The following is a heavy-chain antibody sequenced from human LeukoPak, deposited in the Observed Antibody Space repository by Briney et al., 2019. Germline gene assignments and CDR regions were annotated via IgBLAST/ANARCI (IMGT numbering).Heavy chain of an antibody. CDR3: ASTDYIAVAGTGAY. D-gene: IGHD6-19*01. J-gene: IGHJ4*02. Sequence: GGSLRLSCAASGFTFSSYSMNWVRQAPGKGLEWVSYISSSSSTIYYADSVKGRFTISRDNAKNSLYLQMNSLRAEDTAVYYCASTDYIAVAGTGAYWGQGTLVTVSS. CDR2: ISSSSSTI. CDR1: GFTFSSYS. V-gene: IGHV3-48*01.